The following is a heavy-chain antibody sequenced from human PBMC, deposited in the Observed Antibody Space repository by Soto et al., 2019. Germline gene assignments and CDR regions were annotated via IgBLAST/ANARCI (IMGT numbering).Heavy chain of an antibody. CDR2: VSYDGSHK. D-gene: IGHD6-6*01. Sequence: PGGSLRLSCTASGITFDTYGMHWVRQTPGKGLEWVAVVSYDGSHKYYGDSVKGRFTISRDDAKNTVYLQMDSLGVEDTAVYYCAKEMYPRTVLDSSSPWGDYWGQGTLVTVSS. CDR1: GITFDTYG. J-gene: IGHJ4*02. CDR3: AKEMYPRTVLDSSSPWGDY. V-gene: IGHV3-30*18.